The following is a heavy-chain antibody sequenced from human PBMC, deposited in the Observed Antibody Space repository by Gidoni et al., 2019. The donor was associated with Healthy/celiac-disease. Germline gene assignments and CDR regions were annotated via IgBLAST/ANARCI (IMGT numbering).Heavy chain of an antibody. CDR3: ARHHGDYGYYYYGMDV. CDR2: IYPGDSDT. Sequence: EVQLVQSGAEVKKPGESLKISCKGSGYRFTIYWIGWVRQMPGKGLEWMGIIYPGDSDTRYSPSFQGQVTISADKSISTAYLQWSSLKASDTAMYYCARHHGDYGYYYYGMDVWGQGTTVTVSS. J-gene: IGHJ6*02. D-gene: IGHD4-17*01. V-gene: IGHV5-51*01. CDR1: GYRFTIYW.